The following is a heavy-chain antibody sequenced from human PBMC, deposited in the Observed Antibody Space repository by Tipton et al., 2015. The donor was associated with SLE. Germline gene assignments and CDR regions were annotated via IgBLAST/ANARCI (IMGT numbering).Heavy chain of an antibody. CDR3: NTFTVVAGIRRDY. V-gene: IGHV3-53*01. CDR2: IYSGGNT. CDR1: GFTFSRYW. J-gene: IGHJ4*02. D-gene: IGHD2-15*01. Sequence: SLRLSCAASGFTFSRYWMSWVRQAPGKGLEWVSIIYSGGNTYYADSVKGRFTISRDNAKNTLYLQMNSLKTEDTAVYYCNTFTVVAGIRRDYWGQGTLVTVSS.